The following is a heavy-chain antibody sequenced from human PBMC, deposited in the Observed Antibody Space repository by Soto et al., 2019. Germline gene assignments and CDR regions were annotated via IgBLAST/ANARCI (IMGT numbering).Heavy chain of an antibody. V-gene: IGHV1-18*01. CDR3: ARTLPRGYYFDY. CDR1: GYTFTSYG. CDR2: VSAYNGNT. Sequence: GASVKVSCKASGYTFTSYGISWVRQAPGQGLEWMGWVSAYNGNTNYAQKLQGRVTMTTDTSTSTAYMELSSVTAADTAVYYCARTLPRGYYFDYWGQGTLVTVSS. J-gene: IGHJ4*02. D-gene: IGHD3-10*01.